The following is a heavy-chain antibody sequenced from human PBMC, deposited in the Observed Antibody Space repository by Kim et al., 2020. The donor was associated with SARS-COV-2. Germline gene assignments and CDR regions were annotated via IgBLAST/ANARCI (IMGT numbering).Heavy chain of an antibody. CDR3: ARLDGDYYYYYYMDV. Sequence: QKFQGRVTITADKSTSTAYMELSSLRSEDTAVYYCARLDGDYYYYYYMDVWGKGTTVTVSS. J-gene: IGHJ6*03. V-gene: IGHV1-69*02. D-gene: IGHD4-17*01.